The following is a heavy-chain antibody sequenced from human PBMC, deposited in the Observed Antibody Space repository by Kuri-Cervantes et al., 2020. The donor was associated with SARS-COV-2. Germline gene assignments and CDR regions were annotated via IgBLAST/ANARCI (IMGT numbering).Heavy chain of an antibody. CDR2: IRYDGSNK. CDR1: GFTFSSYG. D-gene: IGHD3-3*01. Sequence: GESLKISCAASGFTFSSYGMHWVRQAPGKGLEWVAFIRYDGSNKYYADSVKGRFTISRDNSKNSLYLQMNSLRAEDTAVYYCAREVGSYHDFWSGYYQYYYYYMDVWGKGTTVTVSS. CDR3: AREVGSYHDFWSGYYQYYYYYMDV. J-gene: IGHJ6*03. V-gene: IGHV3-30*02.